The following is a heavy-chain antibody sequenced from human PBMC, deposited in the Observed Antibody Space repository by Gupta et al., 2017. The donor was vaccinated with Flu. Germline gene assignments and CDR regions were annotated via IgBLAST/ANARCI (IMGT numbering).Heavy chain of an antibody. CDR2: ISSNGGST. Sequence: EVQLVESGGGLVHPGGSLRLSCAASGFTFSSYAMHWVRQAPGKGLEYGSAISSNGGSTYYANSVKGRFTISRDNSKNTLYLQMGSLRAEDMAVYYCARDLHAFDIWGQGTMVTGAS. CDR1: GFTFSSYA. J-gene: IGHJ3*02. CDR3: ARDLHAFDI. V-gene: IGHV3-64*01.